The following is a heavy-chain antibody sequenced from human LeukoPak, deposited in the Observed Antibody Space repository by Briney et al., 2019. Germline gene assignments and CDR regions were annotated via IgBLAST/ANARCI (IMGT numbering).Heavy chain of an antibody. V-gene: IGHV4-39*01. CDR2: IYYSGST. Sequence: SETLSLTCTVSGGSISRSSYYWGWIRQPPGKGLEWIASIYYSGSTYYNPSLKSRVTISVDTSKNQFSLKLSSVTAADTAVYYCARADYYYDGSGYPDFDYWGQGTLVTVSS. J-gene: IGHJ4*02. D-gene: IGHD3-22*01. CDR3: ARADYYYDGSGYPDFDY. CDR1: GGSISRSSYY.